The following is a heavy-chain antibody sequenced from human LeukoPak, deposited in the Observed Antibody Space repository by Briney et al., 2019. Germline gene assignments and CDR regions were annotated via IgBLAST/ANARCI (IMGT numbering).Heavy chain of an antibody. D-gene: IGHD2-21*01. Sequence: GGSLRLSCAASGFTFDDYAMHWVRQAPGQGLEWVSLISGDGGSTYYADSVKRRFTISRDSSKNSLYLQMNSLRTEDTALYYCAKGSSIGGYYYYYGMDVWGQGTTVTVSS. J-gene: IGHJ6*02. CDR3: AKGSSIGGYYYYYGMDV. CDR1: GFTFDDYA. V-gene: IGHV3-43*02. CDR2: ISGDGGST.